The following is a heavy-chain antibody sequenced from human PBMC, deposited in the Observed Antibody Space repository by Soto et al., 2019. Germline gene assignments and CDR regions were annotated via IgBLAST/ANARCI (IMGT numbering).Heavy chain of an antibody. CDR1: GGSISSSHW. Sequence: QVQLQESGPGLVKPSGTLSLTCAVSGGSISSSHWWTWVRQSPGKGLEYIGEISHSGTSHSNPSLKSRVTLSVDKSKNHFSLTLTSVTAADAAVYYCARVVLTITRGAFDAWGQGTLVIVSS. J-gene: IGHJ3*01. CDR3: ARVVLTITRGAFDA. CDR2: ISHSGTS. D-gene: IGHD3-9*01. V-gene: IGHV4-4*02.